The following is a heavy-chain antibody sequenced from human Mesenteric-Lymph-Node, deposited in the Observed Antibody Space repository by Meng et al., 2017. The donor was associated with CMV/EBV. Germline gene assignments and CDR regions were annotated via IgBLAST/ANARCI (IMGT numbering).Heavy chain of an antibody. D-gene: IGHD4-23*01. CDR1: GYTFINYD. CDR3: ARLGHGYGGNGEAH. CDR2: MSPNSGNT. V-gene: IGHV1-8*01. J-gene: IGHJ4*02. Sequence: ASVKVSCKASGYTFINYDINWVRQATGQGLEWVGWMSPNSGNTGYAQKFQGRVTMTRNTSISTAYMELSSLRSDDTAVYYCARLGHGYGGNGEAHWGQGTLVTVSS.